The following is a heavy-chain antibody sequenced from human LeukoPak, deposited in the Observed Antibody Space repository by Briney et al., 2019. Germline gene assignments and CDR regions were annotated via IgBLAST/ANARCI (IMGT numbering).Heavy chain of an antibody. V-gene: IGHV3-48*02. J-gene: IGHJ6*03. Sequence: GGSLRLSCAASGFTFSSYSMNWVRQAPGKGLEWVSYIISSSSTIYYADSVKGRFTISRDHAKNSLYLQMNSLRDEDTAVYYCARLSEPHYYYYYYMDVWGKGTTVTVSS. CDR2: IISSSSTI. CDR3: ARLSEPHYYYYYYMDV. CDR1: GFTFSSYS.